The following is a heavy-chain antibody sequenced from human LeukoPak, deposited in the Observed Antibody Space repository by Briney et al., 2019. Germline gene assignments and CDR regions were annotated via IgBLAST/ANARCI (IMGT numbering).Heavy chain of an antibody. J-gene: IGHJ5*02. Sequence: KPSQTLSRTCAISGDSVCSDSAAWNWLRQSPSRGLEWLGRTFYRSKWYNDYAVSVKSRITINPDTSKNQFSLQLNSVTPEDTAVYYCARSVNNWFDPWGQGTLVTVSS. V-gene: IGHV6-1*01. CDR1: GDSVCSDSAA. D-gene: IGHD2-8*01. CDR2: TFYRSKWYN. CDR3: ARSVNNWFDP.